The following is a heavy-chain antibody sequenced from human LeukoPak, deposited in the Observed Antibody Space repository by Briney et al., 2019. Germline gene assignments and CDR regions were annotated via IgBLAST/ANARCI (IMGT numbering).Heavy chain of an antibody. D-gene: IGHD1-1*01. J-gene: IGHJ4*02. CDR2: ISGGGSGT. CDR1: GFTFSSYA. V-gene: IGHV3-23*01. Sequence: GGSLRLSYAPSGFTFSSYAMSWVRQAPGKGLEWVAVISGGGSGTYYADSVRGRFTISRDNSKKTLYLQLNSLRVEDTAIYYCAKGQELDDGVFDSWGQGTLVTVSS. CDR3: AKGQELDDGVFDS.